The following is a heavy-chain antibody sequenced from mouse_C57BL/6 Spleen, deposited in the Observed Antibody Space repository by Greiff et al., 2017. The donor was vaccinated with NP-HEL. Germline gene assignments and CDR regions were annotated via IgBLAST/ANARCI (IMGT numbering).Heavy chain of an antibody. V-gene: IGHV7-3*01. Sequence: EVKVVESGGGLVQPGGSLSLSCAASGFTFTDYYMSWVRQPPGKALEWLGFIRNKANGYTTEYSASVKGRFTISRDNSQSILYLQMNALRAEDSATYYCARHYYGSSYPFAYWGQGTLVTVSA. CDR3: ARHYYGSSYPFAY. J-gene: IGHJ3*01. CDR1: GFTFTDYY. D-gene: IGHD1-1*01. CDR2: IRNKANGYTT.